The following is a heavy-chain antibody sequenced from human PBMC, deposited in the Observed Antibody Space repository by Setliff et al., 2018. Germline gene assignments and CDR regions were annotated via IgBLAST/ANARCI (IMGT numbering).Heavy chain of an antibody. CDR2: ISPYSDYI. V-gene: IGHV3-21*01. CDR3: ATSDWYAAFDH. D-gene: IGHD6-19*01. J-gene: IGHJ4*02. CDR1: GFTFRTYS. Sequence: LRLSCAASGFTFRTYSMHWVRQAPGKGLAWVSSISPYSDYIYYADSLKGRFTISRDNARNSVYLQMNSLRAEDAAVYYCATSDWYAAFDHWGQGTLVTVSS.